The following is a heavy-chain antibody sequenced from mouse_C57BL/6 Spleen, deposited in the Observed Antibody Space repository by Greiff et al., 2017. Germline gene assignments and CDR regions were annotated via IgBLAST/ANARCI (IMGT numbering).Heavy chain of an antibody. D-gene: IGHD1-1*01. J-gene: IGHJ4*01. V-gene: IGHV1-69*01. CDR3: ARWPTVVARAMDY. CDR1: GYTFTSYW. Sequence: QVQLKQPGAELVMPGASVKLSCKASGYTFTSYWMHWVKQRPGQGLEWIGEIDPSDSYTNYNQKFKGKSTLTVDKSSSTAYMQLSSLTSEDSAVYYCARWPTVVARAMDYWGQGTSVTVSS. CDR2: IDPSDSYT.